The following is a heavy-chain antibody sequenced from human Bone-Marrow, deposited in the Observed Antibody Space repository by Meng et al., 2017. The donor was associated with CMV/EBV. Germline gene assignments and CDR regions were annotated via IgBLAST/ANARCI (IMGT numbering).Heavy chain of an antibody. CDR1: GGTFSSYA. J-gene: IGHJ4*02. CDR3: ARGGLGGSYYFDY. V-gene: IGHV1-69*05. D-gene: IGHD1-26*01. CDR2: IIPIFGTA. Sequence: SVKVSCKASGGTFSSYAISWVRQAPGQGLEWMGGIIPIFGTANYAQKFQGRVTITTDESTSTAYMELRSLRSDDTAVYYCARGGLGGSYYFDYWGQGQLVNVSS.